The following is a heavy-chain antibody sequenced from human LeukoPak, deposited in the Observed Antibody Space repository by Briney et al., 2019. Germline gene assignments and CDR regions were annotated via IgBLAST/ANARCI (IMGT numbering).Heavy chain of an antibody. D-gene: IGHD1-26*01. J-gene: IGHJ3*02. Sequence: SGGSLRLSCAASGFTFDDYAMHWVRQAPVKGLEWVSGISWNSGSIGYADSVRGRFTISRDNAKNSLYLQMNSLRAEDTALYYCAKVPLEGGSFHDAFDIWGQGTMVTVSS. CDR3: AKVPLEGGSFHDAFDI. CDR1: GFTFDDYA. CDR2: ISWNSGSI. V-gene: IGHV3-9*01.